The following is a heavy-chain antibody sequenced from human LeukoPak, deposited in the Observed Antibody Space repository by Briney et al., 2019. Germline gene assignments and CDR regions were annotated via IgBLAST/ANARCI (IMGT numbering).Heavy chain of an antibody. CDR1: GFTFSTYD. D-gene: IGHD3-10*01. J-gene: IGHJ3*02. V-gene: IGHV3-30*18. CDR2: ISYDGSDK. Sequence: GRSLRLSCAASGFTFSTYDMHWVRQAPGKGLEWVAIISYDGSDKYYADSVKGRFTISRDNSKNTLYLQMNSLRAEDTAVYYCAKDFWEAAFEICGQGTMVTVSS. CDR3: AKDFWEAAFEI.